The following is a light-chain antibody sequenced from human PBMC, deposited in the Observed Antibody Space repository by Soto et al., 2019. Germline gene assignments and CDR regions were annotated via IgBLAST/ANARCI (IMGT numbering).Light chain of an antibody. CDR3: SSYTSSSTPYV. J-gene: IGLJ1*01. V-gene: IGLV2-14*01. CDR1: SSDVGGYNY. CDR2: EVN. Sequence: QSALTQPASVSGSPGQSITISCTGTSSDVGGYNYVSWYQQHPGKAPKLMIYEVNNRPSGVSNRFSGSKSGNTASLTISGLQAEDEADYYCSSYTSSSTPYVFGTGTKLNVL.